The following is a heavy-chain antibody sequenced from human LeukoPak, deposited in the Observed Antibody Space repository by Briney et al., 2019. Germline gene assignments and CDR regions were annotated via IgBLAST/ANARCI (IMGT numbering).Heavy chain of an antibody. Sequence: GASVKVSCKASGYTFTSYGISWVRQAPGQGLEWMGWISAYNGNTNYAQKLQGRVTMTTDTSTSTAYMELRSLRSDDTAVYYCARDFTYSWSAPDDYYYYMDVWGKGTTVTVSS. V-gene: IGHV1-18*01. CDR1: GYTFTSYG. CDR3: ARDFTYSWSAPDDYYYYMDV. CDR2: ISAYNGNT. J-gene: IGHJ6*03. D-gene: IGHD6-13*01.